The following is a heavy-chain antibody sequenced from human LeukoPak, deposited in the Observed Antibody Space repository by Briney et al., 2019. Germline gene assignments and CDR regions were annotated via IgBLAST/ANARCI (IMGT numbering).Heavy chain of an antibody. J-gene: IGHJ4*02. Sequence: GGSLRLSCGASGFTFSTYAMSGVRQAPGKGLEWVSTISGRGGGTYYATSVKGRFTISRDNSKNTLYLQVNSLRAGDTAVYFCAVNRGHWGQGTLVTVSS. CDR2: ISGRGGGT. CDR3: AVNRGH. CDR1: GFTFSTYA. V-gene: IGHV3-23*01. D-gene: IGHD1-14*01.